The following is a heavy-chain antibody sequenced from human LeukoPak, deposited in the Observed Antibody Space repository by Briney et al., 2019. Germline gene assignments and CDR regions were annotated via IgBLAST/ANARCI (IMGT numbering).Heavy chain of an antibody. CDR3: AKDHGSGSYHDPNWFDP. D-gene: IGHD3-10*01. Sequence: GGSLRLSCAASGFTFSSYSMNWVRQAPGKGLDWVTVISYDGSYKYYAESVKGRFTISRDNSKKTLYLQMNSLRAEDTAVYYCAKDHGSGSYHDPNWFDPWGQGTLVTVSS. CDR2: ISYDGSYK. CDR1: GFTFSSYS. V-gene: IGHV3-30*18. J-gene: IGHJ5*02.